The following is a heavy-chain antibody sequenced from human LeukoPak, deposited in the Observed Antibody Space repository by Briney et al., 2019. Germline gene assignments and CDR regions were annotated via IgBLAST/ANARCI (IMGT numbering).Heavy chain of an antibody. V-gene: IGHV3-30*18. D-gene: IGHD4-17*01. CDR2: IPSDGSYA. J-gene: IGHJ3*02. CDR1: GFTFSNAW. Sequence: GGSLRLSCAASGFTFSNAWMTWVRQAPGKGLEWVALIPSDGSYAYYADSVKGRFTISRDNSKNTLSLQMNSVRPDDTAVYYCAKDRYGDYGPFDNWGQGTMVTVSS. CDR3: AKDRYGDYGPFDN.